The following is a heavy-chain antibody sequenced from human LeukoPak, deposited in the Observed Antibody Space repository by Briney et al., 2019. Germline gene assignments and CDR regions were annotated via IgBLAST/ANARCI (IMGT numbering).Heavy chain of an antibody. Sequence: SETLSLTCTVSGGSISSGSYYWSWIRQPAGKGLEWIGRIYTSGSTNYNPSLKSRVTISVDTSKDQFSLKLSPVTAADTAVYYCASVYYDFWSGYYGYWGQGTLVTVSS. CDR2: IYTSGST. D-gene: IGHD3-3*01. CDR1: GGSISSGSYY. CDR3: ASVYYDFWSGYYGY. V-gene: IGHV4-61*02. J-gene: IGHJ4*02.